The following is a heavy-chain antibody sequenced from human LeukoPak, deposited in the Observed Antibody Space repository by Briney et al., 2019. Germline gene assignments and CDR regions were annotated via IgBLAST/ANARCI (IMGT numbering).Heavy chain of an antibody. CDR1: GYSISSGYY. CDR2: IYHSGRT. CDR3: ARNQPLIAAAGTSWFDP. J-gene: IGHJ5*02. Sequence: SETLSLTCTVSGYSISSGYYWGWIRPPPGKGLEWIGSIYHSGRTFYNPSLKSRVTISVDTSKNQFSLKLSSVTAADTAVYYCARNQPLIAAAGTSWFDPWGQGTLVTVSS. D-gene: IGHD6-13*01. V-gene: IGHV4-38-2*02.